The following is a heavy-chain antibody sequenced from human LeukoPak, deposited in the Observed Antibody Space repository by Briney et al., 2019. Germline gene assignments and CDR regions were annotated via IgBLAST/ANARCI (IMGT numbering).Heavy chain of an antibody. CDR2: ISYTGST. D-gene: IGHD3-16*01. CDR1: GGSISSSPYY. V-gene: IGHV4-39*07. CDR3: ARVQGGSSLDS. Sequence: KPSETLSLTCTVSGGSISSSPYYWGWVRQPPGKGLEWIGSISYTGSTYYNPSLKSRVTISRDTSKNQFSLKLSSMTAADTAVFYCARVQGGSSLDSWGQGTLVTVSS. J-gene: IGHJ4*02.